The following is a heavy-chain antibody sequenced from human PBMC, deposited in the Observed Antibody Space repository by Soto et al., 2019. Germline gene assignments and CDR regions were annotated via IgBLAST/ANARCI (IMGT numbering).Heavy chain of an antibody. CDR2: INPNSGGT. D-gene: IGHD3-3*01. CDR3: ARVSASDFWSGYELSFQH. Sequence: APVKVSCKASGYTFTGYYMHWVRQAPGQGLEWMGWINPNSGGTNYAQKFQGRVTMTRDTSISTAYMELSRLRSDDTAVYYCARVSASDFWSGYELSFQHWGQGTLVTVSS. J-gene: IGHJ1*01. CDR1: GYTFTGYY. V-gene: IGHV1-2*02.